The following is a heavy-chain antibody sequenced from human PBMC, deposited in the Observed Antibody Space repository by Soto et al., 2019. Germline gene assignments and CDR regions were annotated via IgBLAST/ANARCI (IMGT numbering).Heavy chain of an antibody. V-gene: IGHV5-51*01. CDR2: IYPGDSDT. CDR3: ARPYYNSGRYWAMDV. J-gene: IGHJ6*02. Sequence: GESLKISCKGTGYTFTTYWIGWVRQMPGKGLEWMGPIYPGDSDTRYSPSFQGQVTISVDKSISTAYLQWSSLKASDTAIYYCARPYYNSGRYWAMDVWGQGTTVTVSS. CDR1: GYTFTTYW. D-gene: IGHD3-10*01.